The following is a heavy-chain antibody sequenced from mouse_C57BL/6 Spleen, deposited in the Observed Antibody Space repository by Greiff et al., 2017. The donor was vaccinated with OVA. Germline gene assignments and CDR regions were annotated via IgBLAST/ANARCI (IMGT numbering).Heavy chain of an antibody. J-gene: IGHJ4*01. CDR3: ARGGDGTTGGYYAMDY. Sequence: EVKVVESEGGLVQPGSSMKLSCTASGFTFSDYYMAWVRQVPEKGLEWVANINYDGSSTYYLDSLKSRFIISRDNAKNILYLQMSSLKSEDTATYYCARGGDGTTGGYYAMDYWGQGTSVTVSS. CDR1: GFTFSDYY. CDR2: INYDGSST. D-gene: IGHD2-14*01. V-gene: IGHV5-16*01.